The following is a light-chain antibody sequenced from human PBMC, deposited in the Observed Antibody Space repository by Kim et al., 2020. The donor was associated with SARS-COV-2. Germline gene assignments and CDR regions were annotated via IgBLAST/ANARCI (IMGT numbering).Light chain of an antibody. Sequence: GSVGDRVTITCLASQSIRNDLGWYQQKPGKAPKLLIYAASSVQSGVPSRFSGSGSGTDFYLTISSLQPEDFATYYCLQDYNYPYTFGQGTKLEI. CDR3: LQDYNYPYT. CDR1: QSIRND. CDR2: AAS. J-gene: IGKJ2*01. V-gene: IGKV1-6*01.